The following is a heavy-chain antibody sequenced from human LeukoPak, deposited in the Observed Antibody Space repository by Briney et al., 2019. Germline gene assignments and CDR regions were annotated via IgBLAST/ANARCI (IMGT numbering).Heavy chain of an antibody. CDR2: INPNSGGT. CDR1: GYTLNAYY. J-gene: IGHJ5*02. V-gene: IGHV1-2*02. CDR3: ARQTRGPRNWFDP. Sequence: ASVKVSCKASGYTLNAYYMHWVRQAPGQGLEWMGWINPNSGGTNYAQKFQGRVTMTRDTSISTAYMELSRLRSDDTAVYYCARQTRGPRNWFDPWGQGTLVTVSS.